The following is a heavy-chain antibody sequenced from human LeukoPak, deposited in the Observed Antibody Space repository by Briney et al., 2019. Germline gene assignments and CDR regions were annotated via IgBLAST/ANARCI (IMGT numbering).Heavy chain of an antibody. CDR1: GFTFSSYG. J-gene: IGHJ4*02. D-gene: IGHD6-13*01. Sequence: PGGSLRLSCAASGFTFSSYGMTWVRQAPGKGLEWVSAISDSGGRTFYADSVKGRFTISRDNSKNTLYLQINSLRAGDTAVYYCAKVRPGIAAASYYFDYWGQGTLVTVSS. CDR3: AKVRPGIAAASYYFDY. CDR2: ISDSGGRT. V-gene: IGHV3-23*01.